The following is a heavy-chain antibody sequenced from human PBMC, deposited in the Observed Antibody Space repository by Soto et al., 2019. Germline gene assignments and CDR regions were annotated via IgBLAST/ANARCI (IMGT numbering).Heavy chain of an antibody. V-gene: IGHV2-5*02. CDR3: AHKRDVSRGFKS. CDR2: IYWDDDQ. J-gene: IGHJ5*01. Sequence: GLDLEWLALIYWDDDQRHNPSLKNRLTITKDTSRNQVVLTMTNMDPVDTATYYCAHKRDVSRGFKSWGQGTLVTVSS.